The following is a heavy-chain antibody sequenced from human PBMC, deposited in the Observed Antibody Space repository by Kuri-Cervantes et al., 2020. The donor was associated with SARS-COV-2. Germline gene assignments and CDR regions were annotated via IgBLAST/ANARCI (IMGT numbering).Heavy chain of an antibody. D-gene: IGHD1-1*01. CDR3: ARDLGYVQLERRPYYYGMDV. J-gene: IGHJ6*02. CDR2: IIPIFGTA. V-gene: IGHV1-69*13. CDR1: GGTFSSYA. Sequence: SVKVSCKASGGTFSSYAISWVRQAPGQGLEWMGGIIPIFGTANYAQKFQGRVTITADESTCTAYMELSSLRSEDTAVYYCARDLGYVQLERRPYYYGMDVWGQGTTVTVSS.